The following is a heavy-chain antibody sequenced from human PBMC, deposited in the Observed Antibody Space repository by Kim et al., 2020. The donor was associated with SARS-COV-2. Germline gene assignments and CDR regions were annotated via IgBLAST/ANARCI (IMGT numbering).Heavy chain of an antibody. V-gene: IGHV5-51*01. D-gene: IGHD3-10*01. CDR1: GYSFTSYW. CDR3: ARHRSYYYGSGSPFDY. CDR2: IYPGDSDT. Sequence: GESLKISCKGSGYSFTSYWIGWVRQMPGKGLEWMGIIYPGDSDTRYSPSFQGQVTISADKSISTAYLQWSSLKASDTAMYYCARHRSYYYGSGSPFDYWGQGTLVTVSS. J-gene: IGHJ4*02.